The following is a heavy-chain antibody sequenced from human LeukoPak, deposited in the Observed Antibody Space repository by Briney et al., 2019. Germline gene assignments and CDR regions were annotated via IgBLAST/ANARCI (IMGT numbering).Heavy chain of an antibody. CDR1: GFTVSSNY. Sequence: GGSLRLSCAASGFTVSSNYMSWVRQAPGKGLEWVSAISGSGGSTYYADSVKGRFTISRDNSKNTLYLQMNSLRAEDTAVYYCAKAIVVVVATNWFDPWGQGTLVTVSS. CDR3: AKAIVVVVATNWFDP. V-gene: IGHV3-23*01. D-gene: IGHD2-15*01. J-gene: IGHJ5*02. CDR2: ISGSGGST.